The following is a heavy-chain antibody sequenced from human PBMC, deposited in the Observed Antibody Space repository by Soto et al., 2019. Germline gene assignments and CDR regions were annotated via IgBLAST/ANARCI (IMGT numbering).Heavy chain of an antibody. Sequence: GGSLRLSCAASGFTVSSNYMSWVRQAPGKGLEWVSVIYSGGSTYYADSVKGRFTISRDNSKNTLYLQMNSLRAEDTAVYYCARVYADYGDYEAYYYYMDVWGKGTTVTVSS. CDR3: ARVYADYGDYEAYYYYMDV. CDR1: GFTVSSNY. CDR2: IYSGGST. D-gene: IGHD4-17*01. J-gene: IGHJ6*03. V-gene: IGHV3-66*01.